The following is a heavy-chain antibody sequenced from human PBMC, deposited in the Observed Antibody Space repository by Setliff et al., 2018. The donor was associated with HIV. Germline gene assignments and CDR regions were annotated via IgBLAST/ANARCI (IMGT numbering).Heavy chain of an antibody. D-gene: IGHD2-2*01. CDR1: GYSFTKFW. Sequence: ESLKISCQASGYSFTKFWIGWVRQMPGKGLEWMGIIFPGDSDTRYSPSFQGQVTISADTSISTAYLQWRSLKASDTAMYYCARQPGRAAMGRENYYYYYMDVWGKGTTVTVSS. J-gene: IGHJ6*03. CDR3: ARQPGRAAMGRENYYYYYMDV. CDR2: IFPGDSDT. V-gene: IGHV5-51*01.